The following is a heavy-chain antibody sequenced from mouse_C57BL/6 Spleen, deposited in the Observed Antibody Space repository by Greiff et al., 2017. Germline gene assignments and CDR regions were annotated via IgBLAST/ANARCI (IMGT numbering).Heavy chain of an antibody. CDR3: VRETVVATDWYVDV. Sequence: EVKLQESGGGLVQPKGSLKLSCAASGFTFNTYAMHWVRQAPGKGLEWVARIRSKSSNYATYYADSVKDRFTISRDDSQSILYLQMNNLKTEDTAMYYCVRETVVATDWYVDVWGTGTTVTVSS. CDR2: IRSKSSNYAT. J-gene: IGHJ1*03. D-gene: IGHD1-1*01. V-gene: IGHV10-3*01. CDR1: GFTFNTYA.